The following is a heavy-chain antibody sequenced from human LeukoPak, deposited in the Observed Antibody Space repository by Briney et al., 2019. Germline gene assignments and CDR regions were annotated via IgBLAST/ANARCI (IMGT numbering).Heavy chain of an antibody. CDR1: GYTFTCYY. V-gene: IGHV1-2*02. CDR3: ASSLSIFGAVYNWFDP. J-gene: IGHJ5*02. Sequence: ASVKVSCKASGYTFTCYYMHWVRQAPGQGLEGMGWINPNRCGTNYAQKFQGRVTITRDTSMSTAYMELSRLRSEDTAVYYCASSLSIFGAVYNWFDPWGQGTLVTVSS. CDR2: INPNRCGT. D-gene: IGHD3-3*01.